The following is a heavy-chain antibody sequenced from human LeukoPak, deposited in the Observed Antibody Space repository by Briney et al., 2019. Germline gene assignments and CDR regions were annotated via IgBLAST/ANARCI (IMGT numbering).Heavy chain of an antibody. CDR1: GFTFSSYW. CDR3: AKRSGSYGYYYYMDV. V-gene: IGHV3-23*01. CDR2: ISGSGGST. J-gene: IGHJ6*03. Sequence: GGSLRLSCAASGFTFSSYWMSWVRQAPGKGPEWVSSISGSGGSTYYADSVKGRFTISRDNSKNTLYLQMNSLRAEDTAVYYCAKRSGSYGYYYYMDVWGKGTTVTVTS. D-gene: IGHD1-26*01.